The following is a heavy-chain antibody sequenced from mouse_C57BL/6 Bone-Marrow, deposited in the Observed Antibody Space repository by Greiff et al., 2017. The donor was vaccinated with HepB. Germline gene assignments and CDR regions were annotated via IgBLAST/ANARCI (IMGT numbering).Heavy chain of an antibody. CDR2: ILPGSGST. CDR3: ARPIYYYGSSPPYFDY. V-gene: IGHV1-9*01. Sequence: VQLQQSGAELMKPGASVKLSCKATGYTFTGYWIEWVKQRPGHGLEWIGEILPGSGSTNYNEKFKGKATFTADTSSNTAYMQLSSLTTEDSAIYYCARPIYYYGSSPPYFDYWGQGTTLTVSS. CDR1: GYTFTGYW. J-gene: IGHJ2*01. D-gene: IGHD1-1*01.